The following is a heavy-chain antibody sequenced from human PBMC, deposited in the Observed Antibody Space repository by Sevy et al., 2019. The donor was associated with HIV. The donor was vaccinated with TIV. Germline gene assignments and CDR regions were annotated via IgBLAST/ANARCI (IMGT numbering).Heavy chain of an antibody. CDR3: ARGLYFDFGAY. J-gene: IGHJ4*02. D-gene: IGHD3-10*01. CDR1: GYTFNNYG. V-gene: IGHV1-18*01. CDR2: ISVYGET. Sequence: ASVKVSCKTSGYTFNNYGISWVQEAPGQGLEWMGWISVYGETTYAQKVQDRLTVTTATSTATAYMELRSLRSDDTAVYYCARGLYFDFGAYWGQGTLVTVSS.